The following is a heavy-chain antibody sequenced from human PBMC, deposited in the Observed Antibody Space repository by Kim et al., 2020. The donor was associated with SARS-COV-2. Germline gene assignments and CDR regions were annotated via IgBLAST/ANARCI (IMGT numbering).Heavy chain of an antibody. J-gene: IGHJ6*01. D-gene: IGHD6-19*01. CDR1: GGSVSSGSYY. CDR3: ARDRYSSGWYGDYYYY. Sequence: SETLSLTCTVSGGSVSSGSYYWSWIRQPPGKGLEWIGYIYYSGSTNYNPSLKSRVTISVDTSKNQFSLKLSSVTAADTAVYYCARDRYSSGWYGDYYYY. CDR2: IYYSGST. V-gene: IGHV4-61*01.